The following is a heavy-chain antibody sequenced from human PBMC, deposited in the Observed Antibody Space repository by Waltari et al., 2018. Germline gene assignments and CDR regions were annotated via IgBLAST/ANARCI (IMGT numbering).Heavy chain of an antibody. D-gene: IGHD2-2*01. CDR1: GYSFTTYW. CDR3: ARTSTRDFYYMDV. CDR2: IDPSDSYT. Sequence: EVQLVQSGAEVIKPGESLRISCKGSGYSFTTYWITWVRQMRGKGLEWMGRIDPSDSYTNYSPSFQGHVTISADRSINTAYLQWSSLKASDTAIYYCARTSTRDFYYMDVWGKGTTVTVSS. V-gene: IGHV5-10-1*01. J-gene: IGHJ6*03.